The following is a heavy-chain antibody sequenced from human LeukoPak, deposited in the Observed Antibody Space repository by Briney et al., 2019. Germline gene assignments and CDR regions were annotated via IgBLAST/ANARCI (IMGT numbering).Heavy chain of an antibody. J-gene: IGHJ4*02. CDR3: ARGYVDFDY. D-gene: IGHD3-16*01. CDR2: INHSGST. CDR1: GGSFSGYY. Sequence: SETLSLTCAVYGGSFSGYYWSWIRQPPGKGLEWIGEINHSGSTNYNPSLKSRVTISVDTSKNQFSLKLSSVTAADTAVYYCARGYVDFDYWGQGTLVTVSS. V-gene: IGHV4-34*01.